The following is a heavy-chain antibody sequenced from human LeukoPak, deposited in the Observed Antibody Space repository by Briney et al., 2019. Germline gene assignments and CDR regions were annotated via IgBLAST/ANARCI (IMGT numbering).Heavy chain of an antibody. J-gene: IGHJ4*02. CDR2: IFYSGST. Sequence: SETLSLTCTVSGGSISSYYWSWIRQPPGRGLERIGYIFYSGSTNYNPSLKSRVTISVDTSKNQFSPTLNSVTAADTAVYYCARGWRGVVGATSFDYWGQGTLVTVSS. CDR3: ARGWRGVVGATSFDY. D-gene: IGHD1-26*01. V-gene: IGHV4-59*01. CDR1: GGSISSYY.